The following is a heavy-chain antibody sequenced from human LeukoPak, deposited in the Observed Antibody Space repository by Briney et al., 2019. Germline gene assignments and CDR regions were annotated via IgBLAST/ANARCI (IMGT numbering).Heavy chain of an antibody. J-gene: IGHJ4*02. Sequence: PSETLSLTCAVSGGSISSGGYSWSWIRQPPGKGLEWIGYTYYSGSTYYNPSLKSRVTISVDTSKNQFSLKLSSVTAADTAVYYCARATLGNFDYWGQGTLVTVSS. CDR3: ARATLGNFDY. V-gene: IGHV4-30-4*01. CDR1: GGSISSGGYS. D-gene: IGHD7-27*01. CDR2: TYYSGST.